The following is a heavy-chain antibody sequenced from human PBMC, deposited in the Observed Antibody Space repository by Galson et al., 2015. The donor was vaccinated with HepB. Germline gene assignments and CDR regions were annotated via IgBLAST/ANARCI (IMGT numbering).Heavy chain of an antibody. CDR2: INDDATRT. V-gene: IGHV3-23*01. D-gene: IGHD6-6*01. CDR3: AKDVGYGSSLFGY. Sequence: SLRLSCAASGSNFRYYGMSWVRQAPGKGLEWVSTINDDATRTHYADSVKGRFTISRDNSRDTLFLQLNSLRAEDTAVYYCAKDVGYGSSLFGYWGQGTLVTVSS. J-gene: IGHJ4*02. CDR1: GSNFRYYG.